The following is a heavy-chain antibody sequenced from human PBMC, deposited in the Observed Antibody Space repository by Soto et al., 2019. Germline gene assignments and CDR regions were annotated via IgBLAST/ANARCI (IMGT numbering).Heavy chain of an antibody. CDR3: ATSEWNAAFDI. CDR2: IKRKTDGETT. D-gene: IGHD3-3*01. J-gene: IGHJ3*02. Sequence: EVQLVESGGGLVKPGGSLRLSCAASGFTFSNVWMTWIRQAPGKGLEWVGRIKRKTDGETTDYGAPVKGRFTVSRDDSKNTLYLQMNSLKTEDTGLYYCATSEWNAAFDIWGHGTMVTVSS. CDR1: GFTFSNVW. V-gene: IGHV3-15*01.